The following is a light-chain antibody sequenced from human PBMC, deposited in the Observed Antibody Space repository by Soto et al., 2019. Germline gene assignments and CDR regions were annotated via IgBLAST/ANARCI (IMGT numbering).Light chain of an antibody. J-gene: IGLJ2*01. CDR2: GNS. Sequence: QSVLTQPPSVSVAPGQRVTISCTGSSSNIGAGYDVHWYQQLPGTAPKLLIYGNSNRPSGVPDRFSGSKSGTSASLAITGLQAEDEADYYCQSYDSSLSGWGVFGGGTQLTVL. V-gene: IGLV1-40*01. CDR3: QSYDSSLSGWGV. CDR1: SSNIGAGYD.